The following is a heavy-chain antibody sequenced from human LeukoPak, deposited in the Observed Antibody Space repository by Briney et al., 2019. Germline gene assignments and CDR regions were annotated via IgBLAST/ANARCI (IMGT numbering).Heavy chain of an antibody. CDR1: GFTFSGYW. Sequence: PGGSLRLSCAASGFTFSGYWMTWVSQAPGKGLEWVANIKQDGSEKYYVDSVKGRFTISRYNAKNSLYLQMNSLRAEDTAVYYCARDRWTPGYWGQGTLVTVSS. D-gene: IGHD2-15*01. J-gene: IGHJ4*02. V-gene: IGHV3-7*01. CDR2: IKQDGSEK. CDR3: ARDRWTPGY.